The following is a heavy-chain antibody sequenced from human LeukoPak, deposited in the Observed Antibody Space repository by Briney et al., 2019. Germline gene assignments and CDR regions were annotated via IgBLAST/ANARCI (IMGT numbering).Heavy chain of an antibody. D-gene: IGHD5-18*01. CDR1: GFTFSSYS. V-gene: IGHV3-21*04. CDR2: VSSSSSFI. CDR3: ANPGYSYGYAFYDY. Sequence: PGGSLRLSCAASGFTFSSYSINWVRQAPGKGLEWVSCVSSSSSFIYYADSVKGRFTISRDNAKNTLYLQMNSLRAEDTAVYYCANPGYSYGYAFYDYWGQGTLVTVSS. J-gene: IGHJ4*02.